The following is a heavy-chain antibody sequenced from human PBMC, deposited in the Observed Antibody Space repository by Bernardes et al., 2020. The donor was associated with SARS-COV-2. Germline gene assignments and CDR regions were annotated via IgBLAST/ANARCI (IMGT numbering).Heavy chain of an antibody. CDR1: GGSISSYY. Sequence: SDPLSLTCTVSGGSISSYYWSWIRQPAGKGLEWIGRIYTSGLTQYNPSLNSRVTMSVDTSKNQFSLKLSSVTAADTAVYYCARDKRGGRVVVPAAIHHYYYYMDVWGKGTTVTVSS. CDR2: IYTSGLT. V-gene: IGHV4-4*07. J-gene: IGHJ6*03. CDR3: ARDKRGGRVVVPAAIHHYYYYMDV. D-gene: IGHD2-2*02.